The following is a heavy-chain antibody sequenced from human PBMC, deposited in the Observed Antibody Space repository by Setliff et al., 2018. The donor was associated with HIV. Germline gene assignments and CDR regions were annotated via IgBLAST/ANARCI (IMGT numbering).Heavy chain of an antibody. CDR1: GYTFTSYG. D-gene: IGHD2-2*01. CDR3: ARGTTPLGWFDP. CDR2: ISAYNVNT. Sequence: ASVKVSCKASGYTFTSYGISWARQAPGQGLEWMGWISAYNVNTNYAQKLQGRVTMTTDTSTSTAYMELRSLRSDDTAVYYCARGTTPLGWFDPWGQGTLVTVSS. V-gene: IGHV1-18*01. J-gene: IGHJ5*02.